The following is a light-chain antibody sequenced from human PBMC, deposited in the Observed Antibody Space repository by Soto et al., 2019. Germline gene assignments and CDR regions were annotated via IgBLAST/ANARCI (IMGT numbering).Light chain of an antibody. V-gene: IGKV3-20*01. J-gene: IGKJ5*01. CDR1: QSVSSNY. Sequence: ESVLTQSPGTLSLSPGERATLSCRASQSVSSNYLAWYQHKPGQAPRLLIYGASSRATGIPDRFSGSGSGTDYTLTISRRGPEDFAVYYCQHYGSSLSITFGQGTRLEIK. CDR3: QHYGSSLSIT. CDR2: GAS.